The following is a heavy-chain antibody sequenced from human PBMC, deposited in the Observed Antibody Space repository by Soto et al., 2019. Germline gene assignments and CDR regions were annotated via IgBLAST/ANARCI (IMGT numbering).Heavy chain of an antibody. CDR1: GGSISSSSYY. CDR2: IYYSGST. J-gene: IGHJ4*02. V-gene: IGHV4-39*01. Sequence: SETLSLTCTVSGGSISSSSYYWGWIRQPPGKGLEWIGSIYYSGSTYYNPSLKSRVTISVDTSKNQFSLKLSSVTAADTAVYYCASWLGGSSGKYYFDYWGQGTLVTVSS. D-gene: IGHD2-15*01. CDR3: ASWLGGSSGKYYFDY.